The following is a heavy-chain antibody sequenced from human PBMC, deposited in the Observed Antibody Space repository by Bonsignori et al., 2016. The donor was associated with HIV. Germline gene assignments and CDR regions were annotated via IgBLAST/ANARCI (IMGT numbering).Heavy chain of an antibody. Sequence: QLQLQESGPGLVKPSETLSLTCTVSGGSIRNSNYYWGWIRRPPGKGLEWIGSISLRGSTNYNPSLKSRVSISVDTAKKQFSLRLSSVTAADTSVYYCARRVPVASYFYMDVWGKGPRVIVSS. CDR1: GGSIRNSNYY. V-gene: IGHV4-39*01. CDR3: ARRVPVASYFYMDV. CDR2: ISLRGST. D-gene: IGHD3-10*01. J-gene: IGHJ6*03.